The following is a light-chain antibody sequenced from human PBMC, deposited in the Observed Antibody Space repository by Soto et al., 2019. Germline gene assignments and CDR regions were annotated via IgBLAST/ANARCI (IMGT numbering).Light chain of an antibody. CDR2: GAS. J-gene: IGKJ3*01. CDR1: QTVNSR. CDR3: QQRSNWPPFT. V-gene: IGKV3-11*01. Sequence: EIVLTHSPATLSSSPGERATLSCRASQTVNSRLAWYQHKPGQAPRLLIYGASSRATGIPARFSGSGSGTDFTLTISSLEPEDFAVYYCQQRSNWPPFTFGPGTKVHIK.